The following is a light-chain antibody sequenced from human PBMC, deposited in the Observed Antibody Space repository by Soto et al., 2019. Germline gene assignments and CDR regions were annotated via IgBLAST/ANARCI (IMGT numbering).Light chain of an antibody. CDR1: QSINTN. CDR2: GAS. J-gene: IGKJ2*01. Sequence: DIVMTQSPATLSVSPGERATLSCRASQSINTNLAWYQQKPGQAPRLLIYGASTRATVIPARFSGSGSGTDFALTISSLQAEDVAVYYCQQYYSMPYTFGQGTKLEIK. V-gene: IGKV3-15*01. CDR3: QQYYSMPYT.